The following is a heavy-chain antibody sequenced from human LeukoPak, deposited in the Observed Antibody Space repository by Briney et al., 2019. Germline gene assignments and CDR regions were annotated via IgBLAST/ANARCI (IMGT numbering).Heavy chain of an antibody. J-gene: IGHJ6*03. D-gene: IGHD2-15*01. CDR3: ARLGAATPYYYYYYYMDV. CDR2: IYYSGST. V-gene: IGHV4-39*01. CDR1: GGSISSSSYY. Sequence: KPSETLSLTCAVSGGSISSSSYYWGWIRQPPGKGLEWIGSIYYSGSTYYNPSLKSRVTISVDTSKNQFSLKLSSVTAADTAVYYCARLGAATPYYYYYYYMDVWGKGTTVTISS.